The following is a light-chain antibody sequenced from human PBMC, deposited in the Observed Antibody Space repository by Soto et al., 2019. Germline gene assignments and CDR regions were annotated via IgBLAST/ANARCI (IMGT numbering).Light chain of an antibody. V-gene: IGKV1-5*03. Sequence: DIPMTQSPSTLSASVGDRVTITCRASQSIDNWLAWYQQKPGKAPKILIYKASNLETGVPSRFSGSGSGAAFTLTISSLQPDDFATYYCQHLKTFGQGTKVEIK. J-gene: IGKJ1*01. CDR3: QHLKT. CDR1: QSIDNW. CDR2: KAS.